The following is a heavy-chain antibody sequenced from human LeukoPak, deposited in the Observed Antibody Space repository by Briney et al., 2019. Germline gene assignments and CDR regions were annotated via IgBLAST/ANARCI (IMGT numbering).Heavy chain of an antibody. J-gene: IGHJ4*02. CDR1: GGSISSGDYY. Sequence: PSETLSLTCTVSGGSISSGDYYWSWIRQPPGKGLEWIGYIYYSGSTYYNPSLKSRVTISVDTSKNQFSLKLSSVTAADTAVYYCARRIGYDSSGYSQYYFDYWGQGTLVTVSS. CDR3: ARRIGYDSSGYSQYYFDY. CDR2: IYYSGST. V-gene: IGHV4-30-4*08. D-gene: IGHD3-22*01.